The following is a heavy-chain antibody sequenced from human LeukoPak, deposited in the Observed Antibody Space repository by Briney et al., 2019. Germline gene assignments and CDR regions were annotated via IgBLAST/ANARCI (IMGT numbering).Heavy chain of an antibody. D-gene: IGHD1-7*01. CDR3: ASSGSPTTADY. CDR2: IYYSGST. Sequence: SETLSLTCTVSGGSISSSSYYWGWIRQPRGKGVEWIGSIYYSGSTYDNPARKRRITITVATSKNQFSLKLSSVTAADTAVYYCASSGSPTTADYWGQGTLVTVSS. J-gene: IGHJ4*02. V-gene: IGHV4-39*01. CDR1: GGSISSSSYY.